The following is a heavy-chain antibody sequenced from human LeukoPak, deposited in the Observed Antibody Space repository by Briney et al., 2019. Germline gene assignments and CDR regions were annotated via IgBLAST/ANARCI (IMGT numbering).Heavy chain of an antibody. Sequence: GGSLRLSCAASGFTFSSYAMSWVRQAPGKGLEWVSAISGRGGSTYYADSVKGRFTISRDNSKNTLYLQMNSLRAEDTAVYYCAKGTGYCSSTSCRKYFDYWGQGTLVTVSS. CDR2: ISGRGGST. J-gene: IGHJ4*02. CDR3: AKGTGYCSSTSCRKYFDY. CDR1: GFTFSSYA. D-gene: IGHD2-2*01. V-gene: IGHV3-23*01.